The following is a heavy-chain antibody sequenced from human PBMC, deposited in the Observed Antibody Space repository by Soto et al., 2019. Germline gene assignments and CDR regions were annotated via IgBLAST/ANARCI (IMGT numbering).Heavy chain of an antibody. D-gene: IGHD7-27*01. CDR1: GDSISSPSYF. Sequence: QLHLQESGPGQVKPSETLSLTCTVSGDSISSPSYFWAWIRQSPETGLEWIGNIYYSGNTDYRPSLKSRRAIDLNKSQTQFSLSLTSGTAADTAISFCAAGDVTVYNWFDSWGQGLVVIVAS. V-gene: IGHV4-39*01. J-gene: IGHJ5*01. CDR3: AAGDVTVYNWFDS. CDR2: IYYSGNT.